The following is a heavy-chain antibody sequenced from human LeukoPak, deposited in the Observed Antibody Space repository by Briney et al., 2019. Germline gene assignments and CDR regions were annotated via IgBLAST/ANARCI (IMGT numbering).Heavy chain of an antibody. V-gene: IGHV3-20*04. CDR3: ARGAKTYYDFRSGYSYYYYYMDV. Sequence: PGGSLRLSCAASGFTFDDYGMSWVRQAPGKGLEWVSGINWNGGSTGYADSVKGRFTISRDNAKDSLYLQMNSLRAEDTALYYCARGAKTYYDFRSGYSYYYYYMDVWGKGTTVTVS. D-gene: IGHD3-3*01. J-gene: IGHJ6*03. CDR2: INWNGGST. CDR1: GFTFDDYG.